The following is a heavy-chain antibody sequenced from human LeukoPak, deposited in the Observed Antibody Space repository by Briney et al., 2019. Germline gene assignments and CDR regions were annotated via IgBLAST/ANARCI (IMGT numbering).Heavy chain of an antibody. CDR1: GFTFSSYA. D-gene: IGHD3-22*01. J-gene: IGHJ4*02. CDR3: AKDRLKTFYYDSSPSFDY. V-gene: IGHV3-23*01. Sequence: GGSLRLSCAPSGFTFSSYAMSWVRQAPGKGLQWVSAISGSGGSTCYADSVKGRFTISRDNSKNTLYLQMNSLRAGDTAVYYCAKDRLKTFYYDSSPSFDYWGQGTLVTVSS. CDR2: ISGSGGST.